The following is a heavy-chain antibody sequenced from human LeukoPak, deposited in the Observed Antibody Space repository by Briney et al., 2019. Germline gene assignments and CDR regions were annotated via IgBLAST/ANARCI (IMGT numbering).Heavy chain of an antibody. V-gene: IGHV3-74*01. CDR3: ARGKKRTSEYYLDY. CDR1: GFTFSSYW. Sequence: GGSLRLSCAASGFTFSSYWMHWVRQAPGKGLVWVSRINSDGRSTSYADSVKGRFTISRDNAKNTLYLQKNSLRAEDTAVYYCARGKKRTSEYYLDYWGQRTLVTVSS. J-gene: IGHJ4*02. CDR2: INSDGRST.